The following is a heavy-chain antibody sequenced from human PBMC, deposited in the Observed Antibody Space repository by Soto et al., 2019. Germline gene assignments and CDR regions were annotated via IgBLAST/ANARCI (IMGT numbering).Heavy chain of an antibody. J-gene: IGHJ4*02. Sequence: QVQLVESGGGVVQPGRSLRLSCAVSGFTFSSHAMHWVRQAPGKGLEWVTLISSAASNKYYADSVKGRFTTSRYNSKNTMYLQMNSVRVEDTGVYYCGRDDEGGSYCDLGYWGQGALVTVSS. CDR2: ISSAASNK. CDR3: GRDDEGGSYCDLGY. D-gene: IGHD1-26*01. V-gene: IGHV3-30-3*01. CDR1: GFTFSSHA.